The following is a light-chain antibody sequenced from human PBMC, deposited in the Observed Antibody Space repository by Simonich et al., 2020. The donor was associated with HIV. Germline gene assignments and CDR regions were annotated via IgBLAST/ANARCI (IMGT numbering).Light chain of an antibody. CDR1: PSISSW. V-gene: IGKV1-5*03. CDR3: QQYNSYSYT. CDR2: KAS. J-gene: IGKJ2*01. Sequence: DIQMTQSPSTLSASVGDRVTITCLASPSISSWFAWYQQKPGKAPKLLIYKASSLESGVPSRFSGSGSGTEFTLTISSLQPDDFATYYCQQYNSYSYTFGQGTKLEIK.